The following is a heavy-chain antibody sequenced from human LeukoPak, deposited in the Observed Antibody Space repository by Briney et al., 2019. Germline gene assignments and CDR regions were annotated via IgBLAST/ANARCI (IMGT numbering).Heavy chain of an antibody. CDR3: AKDRGYGIDV. Sequence: GGSLRLSCAASGFSFSGYVMYWVRQAPGKGLEGVAVIRRDGSYKDYADSVKGRFTISRDNHKYTVSLEMNSPRPEDTAVYYCAKDRGYGIDVWGKGTTVTVSS. J-gene: IGHJ6*04. CDR1: GFSFSGYV. V-gene: IGHV3-30*02. CDR2: IRRDGSYK.